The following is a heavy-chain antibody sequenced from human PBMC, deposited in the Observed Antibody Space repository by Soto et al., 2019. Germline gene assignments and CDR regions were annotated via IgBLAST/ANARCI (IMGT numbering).Heavy chain of an antibody. CDR1: EFTFSDYY. D-gene: IGHD1-26*01. CDR2: IGGSGSPI. J-gene: IGHJ2*01. Sequence: PEGSLRLSCAASEFTFSDYYMSWIRQAPGKGLEWISYIGGSGSPIYYADSVKGRFTISRDNAKNSLYLQMNTLRAEDTAVYYCARVTTKSGRNFIWYFDLWGRGTLVTVSS. CDR3: ARVTTKSGRNFIWYFDL. V-gene: IGHV3-11*01.